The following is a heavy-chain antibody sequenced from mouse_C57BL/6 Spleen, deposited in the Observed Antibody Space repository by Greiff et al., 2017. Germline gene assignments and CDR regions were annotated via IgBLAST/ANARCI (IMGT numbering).Heavy chain of an antibody. CDR1: GFTFTDYY. J-gene: IGHJ2*01. CDR3: ARYGGGPFDD. V-gene: IGHV7-3*01. Sequence: EVKLVESGGGLVQPGGSLSLSCAASGFTFTDYYMSWVRQPPGKALAWLGFIRNKANGYTTEYSASVKGRFTISRDNSQSILYLQMNALRAEDSTTYYCARYGGGPFDDWGQGTTLTVSS. CDR2: IRNKANGYTT.